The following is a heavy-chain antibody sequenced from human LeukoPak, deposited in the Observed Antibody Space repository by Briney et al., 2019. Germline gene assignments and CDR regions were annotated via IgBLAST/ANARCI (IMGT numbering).Heavy chain of an antibody. CDR2: ISPNNGNT. CDR3: ARVLGFRYYYDSTGCLDY. V-gene: IGHV1-18*01. D-gene: IGHD3-22*01. J-gene: IGHJ4*02. CDR1: GYTFTSYG. Sequence: GASVKVSCKASGYTFTSYGMNWLRQAPGQGLEWMGWISPNNGNTNYARKFQGRVAMTTDTSTATAYMELRSLRSDDTAVCYCARVLGFRYYYDSTGCLDYWGQGTLVTVSS.